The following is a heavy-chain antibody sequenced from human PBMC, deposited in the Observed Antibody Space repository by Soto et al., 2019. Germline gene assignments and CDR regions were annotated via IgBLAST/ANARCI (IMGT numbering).Heavy chain of an antibody. D-gene: IGHD2-15*01. CDR3: ARDQAVVVGAEWYFDL. J-gene: IGHJ2*01. V-gene: IGHV3-33*01. CDR1: GFTFGRHG. CDR2: IWYDGSNK. Sequence: QVQLVESGGGVVQPGRSLRLSCGTSGFTFGRHGMHWVRQAPGKGLEWVALIWYDGSNKYYADSVKGRFTISRDNSKNTLYLQMNSLRAEDTAAYYCARDQAVVVGAEWYFDLWGRGTLVSVSS.